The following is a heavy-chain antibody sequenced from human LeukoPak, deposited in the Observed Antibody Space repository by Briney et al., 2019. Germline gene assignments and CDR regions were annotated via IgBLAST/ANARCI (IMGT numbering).Heavy chain of an antibody. CDR2: IKGDGSEK. D-gene: IGHD3-22*01. J-gene: IGHJ6*02. V-gene: IGHV3-7*01. CDR3: ARGIPYRITMIVVVITTPGMDV. CDR1: GFTFNNYW. Sequence: GGSLRLSCAASGFTFNNYWMSWVRQAPGKGLEWVTNIKGDGSEKYYVESVKDRFTISRDNAKKSLYLQMNSLRAEDTAVYYCARGIPYRITMIVVVITTPGMDVWGQGTTVTVSS.